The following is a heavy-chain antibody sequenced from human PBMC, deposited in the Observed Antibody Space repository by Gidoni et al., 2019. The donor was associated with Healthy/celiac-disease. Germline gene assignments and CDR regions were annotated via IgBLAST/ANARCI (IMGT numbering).Heavy chain of an antibody. CDR2: IRSKANSYAT. J-gene: IGHJ4*02. V-gene: IGHV3-73*01. CDR1: GFTFSGSA. CDR3: TTHYYDSSGYVPY. D-gene: IGHD3-22*01. Sequence: EVQLVESGGGLVQPGGSLKLSCAASGFTFSGSAMHWVRQASGQGLGWVGRIRSKANSYATAYAASVKGRFTISRDDSKNTAYLQMNSLKTEDTAVYYCTTHYYDSSGYVPYWGQGTLVTVSS.